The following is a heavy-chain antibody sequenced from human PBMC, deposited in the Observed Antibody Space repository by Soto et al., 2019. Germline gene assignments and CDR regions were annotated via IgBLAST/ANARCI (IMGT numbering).Heavy chain of an antibody. D-gene: IGHD2-8*02. J-gene: IGHJ4*01. V-gene: IGHV4-4*07. Sequence: KTSETLSVTCTVSGASITGSSYWSWIRQPAGKGLEWIGRFSLSGTTNYNPSLRSRVTMSADVSKKQFSLRLTSVTAADTALYYCARGMTPPGAPAWYYFDSWGQGTLVTVSS. CDR1: GASITGSSY. CDR2: FSLSGTT. CDR3: ARGMTPPGAPAWYYFDS.